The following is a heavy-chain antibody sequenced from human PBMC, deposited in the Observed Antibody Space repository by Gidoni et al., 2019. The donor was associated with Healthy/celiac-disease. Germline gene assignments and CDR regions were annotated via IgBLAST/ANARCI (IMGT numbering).Heavy chain of an antibody. CDR3: AGGYSYVTVDAFDI. D-gene: IGHD5-18*01. CDR1: GGSISSSSYY. CDR2: IYYSGST. V-gene: IGHV4-39*01. Sequence: QLQLQASGPGLVKPSETLSLTCTVSGGSISSSSYYWGWIRQPPGKGLEWIGSIYYSGSTYHNPSLKSRVTISVDTSKSQFSLKLSSVTAADTAVYYCAGGYSYVTVDAFDIWGQGTMVTVSS. J-gene: IGHJ3*02.